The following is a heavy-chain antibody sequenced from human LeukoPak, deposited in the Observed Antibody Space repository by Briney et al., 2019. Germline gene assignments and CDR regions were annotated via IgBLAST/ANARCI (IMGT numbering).Heavy chain of an antibody. Sequence: SSETLSLTCTVSGGSISSSSYYWGWIRQPPGKGLEWIGSIYYSGSTYYNPSLKSRVTISVDTSKNQFSLKLSSVTAADTAVYYCARGRFDWLSDIRHFDYWGQGTLVTVSS. V-gene: IGHV4-39*07. CDR2: IYYSGST. CDR3: ARGRFDWLSDIRHFDY. J-gene: IGHJ4*02. CDR1: GGSISSSSYY. D-gene: IGHD3-9*01.